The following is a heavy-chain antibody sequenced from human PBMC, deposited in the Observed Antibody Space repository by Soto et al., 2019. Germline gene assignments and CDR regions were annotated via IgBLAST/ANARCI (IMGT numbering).Heavy chain of an antibody. V-gene: IGHV3-30-3*01. CDR3: ATHTRTLGD. J-gene: IGHJ4*02. CDR2: ISYDGSNK. CDR1: GFTFSSYA. Sequence: VQLVESGGGVVQPGRSLRLSCAASGFTFSSYAMHWVRQAPGKGLEWVAVISYDGSNKYYADSVKGRFTISRDNSRNTLYLEMNSLRAEDTAVYYCATHTRTLGDWGQGTLVTVSS.